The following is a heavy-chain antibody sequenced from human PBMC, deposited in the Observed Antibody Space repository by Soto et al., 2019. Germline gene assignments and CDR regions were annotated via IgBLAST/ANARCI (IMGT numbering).Heavy chain of an antibody. V-gene: IGHV1-18*01. CDR2: IRPYNGNT. Sequence: QVPLVQSGAEVKKPGASVKVSCKASGYTFSVHGINWVRQAPGQGLEWMGWIRPYNGNTNYAQNFQGRVALTTDTSTSTAYKDLRSLRSDDTAVYYCARLTILRDGYKDDYWGQGTLVTVSS. CDR1: GYTFSVHG. CDR3: ARLTILRDGYKDDY. J-gene: IGHJ4*02. D-gene: IGHD5-12*01.